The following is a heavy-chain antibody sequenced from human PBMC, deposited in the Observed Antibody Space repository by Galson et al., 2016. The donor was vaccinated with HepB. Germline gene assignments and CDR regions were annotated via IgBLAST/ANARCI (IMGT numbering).Heavy chain of an antibody. D-gene: IGHD3-10*01. CDR2: INYSGFT. J-gene: IGHJ4*02. Sequence: SETLSLTCSVSGGSINNNNYYWGWIRQPPGKGLEWIGSINYSGFTQYNPSLKSRVTISVDTPKNQFSLKVTSVTAADTAVYYCARDGRLGEKGLYDFWGQGTLVTVSS. CDR3: ARDGRLGEKGLYDF. V-gene: IGHV4-39*07. CDR1: GGSINNNNYY.